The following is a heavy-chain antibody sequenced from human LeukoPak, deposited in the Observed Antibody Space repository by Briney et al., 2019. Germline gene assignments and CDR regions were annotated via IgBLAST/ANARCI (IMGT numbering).Heavy chain of an antibody. CDR1: GFTFSSYA. V-gene: IGHV3-23*01. CDR3: ARDRQLVPPLFDY. CDR2: ISGSGGST. Sequence: GGSLRLSCAASGFTFSSYAMSWVRQAPGKGLEWVSAISGSGGSTYYADSVKGRFTISRDTSKNTLYLQMSSLRAEDTALYYCARDRQLVPPLFDYWGQGTLVTVSS. J-gene: IGHJ4*02. D-gene: IGHD6-6*01.